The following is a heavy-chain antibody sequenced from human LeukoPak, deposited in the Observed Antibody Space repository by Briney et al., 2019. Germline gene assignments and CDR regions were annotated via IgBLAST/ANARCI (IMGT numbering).Heavy chain of an antibody. J-gene: IGHJ4*02. CDR3: ARSNSGYAFDY. CDR2: ISAYNGNT. CDR1: GYTFTSYG. Sequence: GASVKVLCKASGYTFTSYGISWVRQAPGQGLEWMGWISAYNGNTNYAQKLQGRVTMTTDTSTSTAYMELSRLRSDDTAVYYCARSNSGYAFDYWGQGTLVTVSS. D-gene: IGHD2-8*01. V-gene: IGHV1-18*01.